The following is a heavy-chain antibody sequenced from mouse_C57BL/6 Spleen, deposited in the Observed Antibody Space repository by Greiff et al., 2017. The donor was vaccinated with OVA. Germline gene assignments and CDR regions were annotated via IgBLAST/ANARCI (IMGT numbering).Heavy chain of an antibody. CDR1: GYTFTSYW. Sequence: QVQLKQSGAELVKPGASVKMSCKASGYTFTSYWITWVKQRPGQGLEWIGDIYPGSGSTNYNEKFKGKATLTADKSSSTAYMELRSLTSEDSAVYFCADLYWYFDVWGTGTTVTVSS. CDR3: ADLYWYFDV. J-gene: IGHJ1*03. CDR2: IYPGSGST. V-gene: IGHV1-55*01.